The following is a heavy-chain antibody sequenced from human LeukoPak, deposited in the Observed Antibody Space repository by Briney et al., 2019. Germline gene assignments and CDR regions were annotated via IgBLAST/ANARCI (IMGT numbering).Heavy chain of an antibody. V-gene: IGHV3-21*04. CDR3: ARGLRFLNWFDP. Sequence: GGSLRLSCAASGFTFSSYSMNWVRQAPGKGLEWVSSISSSSSYIYYADSVKGRFTISRDNAKNSLYLQMNSLRAEDTAVYYCARGLRFLNWFDPWGQGTLVTVSS. D-gene: IGHD3-3*01. CDR1: GFTFSSYS. J-gene: IGHJ5*02. CDR2: ISSSSSYI.